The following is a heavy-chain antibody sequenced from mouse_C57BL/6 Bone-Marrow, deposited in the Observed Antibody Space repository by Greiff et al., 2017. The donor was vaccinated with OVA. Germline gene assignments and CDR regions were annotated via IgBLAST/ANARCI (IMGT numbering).Heavy chain of an antibody. D-gene: IGHD1-1*01. CDR2: IRNKANGYTT. Sequence: EVQRVESGGGLVQPGGSLSLSCAASGFTFTDYYMSWVRQPPGKALEWLGFIRNKANGYTTEYSASVKGRFTISRDNSQSILYLQMNALRAEDSATYYCARYYYGSSPLDYFDYWGQGTTLTVSS. CDR1: GFTFTDYY. J-gene: IGHJ2*01. CDR3: ARYYYGSSPLDYFDY. V-gene: IGHV7-3*01.